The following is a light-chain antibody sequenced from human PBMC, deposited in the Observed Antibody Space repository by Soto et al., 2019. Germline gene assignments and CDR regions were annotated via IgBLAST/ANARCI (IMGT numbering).Light chain of an antibody. Sequence: QSALTQPASVSGSPGQSITISCTGTSSDVGAYNYDSWYQQYPGEAPKVIIYDVSRRPAGVSNRFSGSKSGNTASLTISGLQTQDEADYYCSSYTSATTYVLGTG. J-gene: IGLJ1*01. CDR3: SSYTSATTYV. V-gene: IGLV2-14*01. CDR1: SSDVGAYNY. CDR2: DVS.